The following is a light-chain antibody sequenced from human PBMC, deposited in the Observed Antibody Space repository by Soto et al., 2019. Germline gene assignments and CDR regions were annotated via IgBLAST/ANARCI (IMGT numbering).Light chain of an antibody. Sequence: EAVFTQSPCTLSLSPGKRATLSFRASHSISSTYLAWYQQKPDQSPRLLIYATSTRAAGITDRFSGSGFGTDFTLTISRLEPEDFAVYYCQVYGSSPKTFGQGTKVDI. CDR1: HSISSTY. CDR2: ATS. J-gene: IGKJ1*01. CDR3: QVYGSSPKT. V-gene: IGKV3-20*01.